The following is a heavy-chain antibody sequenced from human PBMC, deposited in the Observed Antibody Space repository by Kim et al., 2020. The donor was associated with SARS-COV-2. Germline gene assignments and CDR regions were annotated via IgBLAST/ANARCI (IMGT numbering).Heavy chain of an antibody. CDR3: ARDLYDSSGYSYGMDV. J-gene: IGHJ6*02. D-gene: IGHD3-22*01. Sequence: DSVKGLFTISRDNSKNTLYLQMKSLRAEDTAVYYCARDLYDSSGYSYGMDVWGQGTTVTVSS. V-gene: IGHV3-30*01.